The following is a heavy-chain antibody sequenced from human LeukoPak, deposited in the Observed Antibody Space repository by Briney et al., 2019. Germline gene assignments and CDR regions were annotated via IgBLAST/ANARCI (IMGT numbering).Heavy chain of an antibody. CDR3: ASRGRPDIVVVPAAPPDTYYYYGMDV. D-gene: IGHD2-2*01. V-gene: IGHV1-69*13. CDR2: IIPIFGTA. J-gene: IGHJ6*02. Sequence: SVKVSCKASGYTFTSYAISWVRQAPGQGLEWMGGIIPIFGTANYAQKFQGRVTITADESTSTAYMELSSLRSEDTAVYYCASRGRPDIVVVPAAPPDTYYYYGMDVWGQGTTVTVSS. CDR1: GYTFTSYA.